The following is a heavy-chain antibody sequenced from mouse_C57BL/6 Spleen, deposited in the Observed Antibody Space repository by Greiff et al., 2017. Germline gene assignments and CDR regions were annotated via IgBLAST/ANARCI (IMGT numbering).Heavy chain of an antibody. CDR3: AASIYYGYDVEFYAMDY. V-gene: IGHV1-19*01. J-gene: IGHJ4*01. CDR2: INPYNGGT. Sequence: EVQVVESGPVLVKPGASVKMSCKASGYTFTDYYMNWVKQSHGKSLEWIGVINPYNGGTSYNQKFKGKATLTVDKSSSTAYMELNSLTSEDSAVYYCAASIYYGYDVEFYAMDYWGQGTSVTVSS. D-gene: IGHD2-2*01. CDR1: GYTFTDYY.